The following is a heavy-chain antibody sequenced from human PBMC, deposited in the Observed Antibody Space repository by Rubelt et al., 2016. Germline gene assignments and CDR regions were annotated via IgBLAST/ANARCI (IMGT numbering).Heavy chain of an antibody. CDR1: GFTFSSYG. CDR2: IWYDGSNK. Sequence: GGVVQPGRSLRLSCAASGFTFSSYGMHWVRQAPGKGLEWVAVIWYDGSNKYYADSVKGRFTISRDNSKTTLYLQMNCLRAEDTAVYYCARGGMGGSTGYLDYWGQGTLVTVSS. CDR3: ARGGMGGSTGYLDY. V-gene: IGHV3-33*01. J-gene: IGHJ4*02. D-gene: IGHD1-26*01.